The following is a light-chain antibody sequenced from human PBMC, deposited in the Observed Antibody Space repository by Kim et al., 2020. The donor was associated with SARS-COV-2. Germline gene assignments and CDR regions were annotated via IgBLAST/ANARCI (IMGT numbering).Light chain of an antibody. CDR1: QSISSW. J-gene: IGKJ1*01. CDR3: QQYNSYRT. CDR2: KAS. Sequence: SASVGDRVTITCRASQSISSWLAWYQQKPGKAPKLLIYKASSLESGVPSRFSGSGSGTEFTLTINSLQPDDFATYYCQQYNSYRTFGQGTKVDIK. V-gene: IGKV1-5*03.